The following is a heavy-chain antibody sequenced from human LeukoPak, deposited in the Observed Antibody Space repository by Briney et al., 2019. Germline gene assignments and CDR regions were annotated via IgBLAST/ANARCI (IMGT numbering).Heavy chain of an antibody. CDR3: ARAGTGGSLYYFDY. D-gene: IGHD2-15*01. V-gene: IGHV3-7*01. CDR2: IQQHGSET. CDR1: GFTFSNYW. Sequence: GGSLRLSCEGSGFTFSNYWMSWVRQAPGKGLEWVANIQQHGSETYYGDSVKGRFTISRDNSKNTLYLQMNSLRAEDTAVYYCARAGTGGSLYYFDYWGQGTLVTVSS. J-gene: IGHJ4*02.